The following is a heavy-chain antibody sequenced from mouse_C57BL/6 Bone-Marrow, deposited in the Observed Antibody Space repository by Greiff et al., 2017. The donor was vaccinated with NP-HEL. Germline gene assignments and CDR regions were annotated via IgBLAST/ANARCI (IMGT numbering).Heavy chain of an antibody. CDR3: ARKGMITTGYYFDY. D-gene: IGHD2-4*01. CDR2: IDPSDSET. CDR1: GYTFTSYW. V-gene: IGHV1-52*01. Sequence: QVQLKQPGAELVRPGSSVKLSCKASGYTFTSYWMHWVKQRPIQGLEWIGNIDPSDSETHYNQKFKDKATLTVDKSSSTAYMQLSSLTSEDSAVYYCARKGMITTGYYFDYWGQGTTLTVSS. J-gene: IGHJ2*01.